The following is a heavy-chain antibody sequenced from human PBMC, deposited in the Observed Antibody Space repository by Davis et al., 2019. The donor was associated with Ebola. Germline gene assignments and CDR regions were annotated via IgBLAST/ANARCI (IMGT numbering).Heavy chain of an antibody. V-gene: IGHV3-48*04. CDR3: ARDGSHYGDHIAN. J-gene: IGHJ1*01. D-gene: IGHD4-17*01. CDR2: IGASDEGI. CDR1: GFSFNIYG. Sequence: GESLKISCAASGFSFNIYGMYWFRQPPGKGLEWVSYIGASDEGISYADSVKGRFTISRDNAKDSLYLQMNSLRAEDTAIYYCARDGSHYGDHIANWGQGTLVTVSS.